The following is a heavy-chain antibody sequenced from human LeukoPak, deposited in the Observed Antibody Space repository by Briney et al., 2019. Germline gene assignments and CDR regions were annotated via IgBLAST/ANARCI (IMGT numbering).Heavy chain of an antibody. V-gene: IGHV3-48*04. Sequence: GGSLRLSCAASGFTFSSYWMSWVRQAPGEGLEWVSYISSSGSTKYYADSVKGRFTISRDNAKNSLYLQMNSLRAEDTAVYYCAELGITMIGGVWGKGTTVTISS. CDR1: GFTFSSYW. J-gene: IGHJ6*04. D-gene: IGHD3-10*02. CDR3: AELGITMIGGV. CDR2: ISSSGSTK.